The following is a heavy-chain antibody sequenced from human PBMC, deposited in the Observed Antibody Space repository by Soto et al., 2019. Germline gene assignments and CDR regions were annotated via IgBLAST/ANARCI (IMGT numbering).Heavy chain of an antibody. D-gene: IGHD6-13*01. Sequence: GGSLRLSCAASGFTFSSYAMSWVRQAPGKGLEWVSAISGSGGSTYYADSVKGRFTISRDNSKNTLYMQMNSFRAEDTSVYYCAKDPFGIAWHAFDIWGQGTMVTVSS. CDR2: ISGSGGST. J-gene: IGHJ3*02. CDR1: GFTFSSYA. CDR3: AKDPFGIAWHAFDI. V-gene: IGHV3-23*01.